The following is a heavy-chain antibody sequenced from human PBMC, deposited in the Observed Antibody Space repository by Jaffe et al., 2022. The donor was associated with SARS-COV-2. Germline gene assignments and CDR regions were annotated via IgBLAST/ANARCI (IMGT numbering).Heavy chain of an antibody. Sequence: EVQLVESGGGLVQSGGSLRLSCAASGLTFSNYAMSWVRQAPGKGLEWVSVISGSGSTTYYADSVKGRFTISRDNSRSTLYLQMNSLRAEDTAMYYCAKDLIPRKPIVGATNYDYWGQGTLVTVSS. J-gene: IGHJ4*02. CDR3: AKDLIPRKPIVGATNYDY. CDR1: GLTFSNYA. CDR2: ISGSGSTT. V-gene: IGHV3-23*04. D-gene: IGHD1-26*01.